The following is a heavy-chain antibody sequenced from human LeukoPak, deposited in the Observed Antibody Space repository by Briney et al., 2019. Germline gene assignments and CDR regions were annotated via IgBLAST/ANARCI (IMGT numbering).Heavy chain of an antibody. V-gene: IGHV1-2*02. CDR1: GYTFTDYY. D-gene: IGHD3-22*01. Sequence: ASVKVSCKASGYTFTDYYIHWVRQAPGQGLEWMGWVNPYSGATNFAQKFQGRVTMTRDTSITTAYMDLSRLTSDDTAVYYCARGQSLNYYDSSGYYYGGIDYWGQGTLVTVSS. CDR3: ARGQSLNYYDSSGYYYGGIDY. CDR2: VNPYSGAT. J-gene: IGHJ4*02.